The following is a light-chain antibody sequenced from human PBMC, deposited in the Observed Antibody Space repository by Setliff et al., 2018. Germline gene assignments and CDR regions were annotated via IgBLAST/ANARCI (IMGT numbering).Light chain of an antibody. CDR3: YSYGGTNTFPYV. J-gene: IGLJ1*01. Sequence: QSALTQPASVSGSPGQSITISCTGTSSDVGTYNLVSWYQQHPGKAPKLMIHEVTKRPSGVSDRFSGFKSGNTATLTISGLQAEDEADYYCYSYGGTNTFPYVFGTGTKVTVL. V-gene: IGLV2-23*02. CDR1: SSDVGTYNL. CDR2: EVT.